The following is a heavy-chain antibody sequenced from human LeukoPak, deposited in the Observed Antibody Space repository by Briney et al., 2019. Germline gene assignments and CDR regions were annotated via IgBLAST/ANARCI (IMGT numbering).Heavy chain of an antibody. CDR2: IYPGDSDT. CDR1: GYSFTSYR. V-gene: IGHV5-51*01. Sequence: GESLKISCKGSGYSFTSYRIGWVRQMPGKGLEWMGIIYPGDSDTRYSPSFQGQVTISADKSISTAYLQWSSLKASDTAMYYCARQRTCSSTSCYRYYYYYGMDVWGQGTTVTVSS. D-gene: IGHD2-2*02. CDR3: ARQRTCSSTSCYRYYYYYGMDV. J-gene: IGHJ6*02.